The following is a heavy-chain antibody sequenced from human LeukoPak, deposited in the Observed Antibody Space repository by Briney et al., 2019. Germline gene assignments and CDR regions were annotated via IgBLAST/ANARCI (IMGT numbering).Heavy chain of an antibody. CDR1: GGSISSYY. D-gene: IGHD5-18*01. CDR2: IYTSGST. Sequence: KPSETLSLTCTVSGGSISSYYWSWIRQPAGKGLEWIGDIYTSGSTNCNPSLKGRVTMSLDTSKSQFSLKLSSVTSADTAVYYCYSDQRDTARSRWLDYWGQGTLVTVSS. J-gene: IGHJ4*02. V-gene: IGHV4-4*07. CDR3: YSDQRDTARSRWLDY.